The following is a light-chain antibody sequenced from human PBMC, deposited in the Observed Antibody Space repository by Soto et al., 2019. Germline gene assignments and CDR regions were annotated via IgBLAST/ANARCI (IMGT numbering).Light chain of an antibody. V-gene: IGKV3D-11*01. CDR2: LAS. J-gene: IGKJ4*01. CDR1: QAVNTR. Sequence: EIVLTQSPATLSSFPGDRVTLSCRASQAVNTRLAWYQHRPGQAPRLLIYLASNRAAGVPARFSGSGSGTDFTLTISDVEPEDFAVYYCQRYGTSPFTFGGGTKVEIK. CDR3: QRYGTSPFT.